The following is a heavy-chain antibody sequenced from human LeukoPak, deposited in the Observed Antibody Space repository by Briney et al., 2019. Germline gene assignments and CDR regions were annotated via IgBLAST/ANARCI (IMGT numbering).Heavy chain of an antibody. Sequence: GASVKVSCKASGYTFTSYAMHWVRQAPGQRLEWMGWINAGNGNTKYSQKFQGRVTITRDTSASTAYMELSSLRSEDTAVYYCARGLSLWGPLWFGDNAEDDAFDIWGQGTMVTVSS. V-gene: IGHV1-3*01. CDR1: GYTFTSYA. CDR2: INAGNGNT. D-gene: IGHD3-10*01. CDR3: ARGLSLWGPLWFGDNAEDDAFDI. J-gene: IGHJ3*02.